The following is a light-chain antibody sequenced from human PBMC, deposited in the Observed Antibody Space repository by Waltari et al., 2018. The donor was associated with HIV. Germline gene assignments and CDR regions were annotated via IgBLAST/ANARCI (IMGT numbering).Light chain of an antibody. J-gene: IGLJ2*01. CDR1: SSNIGSNT. CDR2: SNN. CDR3: AVWGDSLNGPV. V-gene: IGLV1-44*01. Sequence: QPVLTQPPSASGTPGQRVTISCSGSSSNIGSNTVNWYQQLPGTAPKLRIYSNNQRPSGVPDRFSGSKSGTSASLAISGLQSEDEADYYCAVWGDSLNGPVFGGGTKLTVL.